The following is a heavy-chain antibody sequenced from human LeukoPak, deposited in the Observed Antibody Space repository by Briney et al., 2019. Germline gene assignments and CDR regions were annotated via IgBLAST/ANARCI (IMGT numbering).Heavy chain of an antibody. CDR2: INTDGSST. J-gene: IGHJ4*02. CDR3: ARDGNMGAEIDY. V-gene: IGHV3-74*01. CDR1: GFTFSSYW. Sequence: GGSLRLSCAASGFTFSSYWMHWIRQAPGKGLVWVSRINTDGSSTTYADSVKGRFTISRDNAKNSLYLQMNSLRAEDSAVYYCARDGNMGAEIDYWGQGTLVTVSS. D-gene: IGHD1-26*01.